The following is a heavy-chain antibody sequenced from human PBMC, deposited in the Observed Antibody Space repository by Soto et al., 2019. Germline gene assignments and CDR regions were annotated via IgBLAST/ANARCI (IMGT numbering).Heavy chain of an antibody. CDR1: GGSISSGDYY. Sequence: QVQLQESGPGLVKPSQTLSLTCTVSGGSISSGDYYWSWIRQPPGKGLEWIGYIYYSGSTYYNPSLKSRVTISVDPAKNQFSLKLSSVTAADTAVYYCARGMGAGDGLDYWGQGTLVTVSS. J-gene: IGHJ4*02. CDR2: IYYSGST. CDR3: ARGMGAGDGLDY. V-gene: IGHV4-30-4*01. D-gene: IGHD1-26*01.